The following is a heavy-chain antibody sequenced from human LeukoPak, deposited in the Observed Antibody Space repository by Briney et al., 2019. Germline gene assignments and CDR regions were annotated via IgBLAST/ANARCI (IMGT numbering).Heavy chain of an antibody. J-gene: IGHJ4*02. V-gene: IGHV1-69*05. Sequence: SVTVSCKASGGTFSSYAISGGRQAPGQGLEWMGGIIPIFGTANYPQKFQGRVTITTYEATSPASLDLSSLKADDPAVLYVARLGRIMQQYQLLQQPHHVDYWGKGNLVPVSS. CDR3: ARLGRIMQQYQLLQQPHHVDY. D-gene: IGHD2-2*01. CDR1: GGTFSSYA. CDR2: IIPIFGTA.